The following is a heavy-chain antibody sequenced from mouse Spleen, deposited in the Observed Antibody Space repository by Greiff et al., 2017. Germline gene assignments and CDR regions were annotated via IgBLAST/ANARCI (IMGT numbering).Heavy chain of an antibody. CDR3: ARYGNWYFDY. D-gene: IGHD4-1*01. CDR2: IYPGSGNT. V-gene: IGHV1-76*01. Sequence: QVQLQQSGAELVRPGASVKLSCKASGYTFTDYYINWVKQRPGQGLEWIARIYPGSGNTYYNEKFKGKATLTAEKSSSTAYMQLSSLTSEDSAVYFCARYGNWYFDYWGQGTTLTVSS. CDR1: GYTFTDYY. J-gene: IGHJ2*01.